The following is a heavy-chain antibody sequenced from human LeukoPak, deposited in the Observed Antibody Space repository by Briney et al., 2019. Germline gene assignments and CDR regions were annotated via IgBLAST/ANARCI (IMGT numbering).Heavy chain of an antibody. J-gene: IGHJ3*02. CDR3: ARDSTGPTIFGVGDAFDI. CDR2: ISSSSSYI. Sequence: PSETLSLTCAVYGGSFSGYYWSWVRQAPGKGLEWVSSISSSSSYIYYADSVKGRFTISRDNAKNSLYLQMNSLRAEDTAVYYCARDSTGPTIFGVGDAFDIWGQGTMVTVSS. D-gene: IGHD3-3*01. V-gene: IGHV3-21*01. CDR1: GGSFSGYY.